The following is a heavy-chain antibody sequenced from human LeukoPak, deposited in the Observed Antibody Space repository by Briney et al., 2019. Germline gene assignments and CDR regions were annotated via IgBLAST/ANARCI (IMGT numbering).Heavy chain of an antibody. CDR3: AREGSLSGSYSY. V-gene: IGHV1-2*02. J-gene: IGHJ4*02. CDR1: GYTFTGYY. D-gene: IGHD3-10*01. Sequence: ASVKVSCKASGYTFTGYYMHWVRQAPGQGLEWMGWINPNSGGTKYAQKFQGRVTMTGYTSINTAYLELTRLRSDDTAVYYCAREGSLSGSYSYWGQGTLVTVSS. CDR2: INPNSGGT.